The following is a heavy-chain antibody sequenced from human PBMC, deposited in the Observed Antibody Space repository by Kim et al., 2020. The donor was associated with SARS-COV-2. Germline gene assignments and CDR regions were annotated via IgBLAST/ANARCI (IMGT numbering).Heavy chain of an antibody. V-gene: IGHV4-39*01. Sequence: SETLSLTCTVSGGSIRSSGYYWGWIRQPPGKGLEWIGSVYYTGSTYYNPSLKNRVTISVDTSKNQFSLKLSSVTAADTAVYYCARHFRGISIRFLGLFQFDYWGQGTLLTVSS. J-gene: IGHJ4*02. CDR3: ARHFRGISIRFLGLFQFDY. D-gene: IGHD3-10*01. CDR1: GGSIRSSGYY. CDR2: VYYTGST.